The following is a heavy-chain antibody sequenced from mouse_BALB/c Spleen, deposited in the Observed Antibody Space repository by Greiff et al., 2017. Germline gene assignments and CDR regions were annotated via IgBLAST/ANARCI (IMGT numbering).Heavy chain of an antibody. J-gene: IGHJ4*01. V-gene: IGHV1-69*02. CDR1: GYTFTSYW. CDR3: TRGDGNYAMDY. Sequence: QVQLQQPGAELVRPGASVKLSCKASGYTFTSYWINWVKQRPGQGLEWIGNIYPSDSYTNYNQKFKDKATLTVDKSSSTAYMQLSSPTSEDSAVYYCTRGDGNYAMDYWGQGTSVTVSS. CDR2: IYPSDSYT. D-gene: IGHD2-1*01.